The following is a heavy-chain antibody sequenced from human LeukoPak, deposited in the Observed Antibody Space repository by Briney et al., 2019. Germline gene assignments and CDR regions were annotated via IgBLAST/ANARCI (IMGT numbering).Heavy chain of an antibody. J-gene: IGHJ1*01. CDR1: GFTFSSYS. V-gene: IGHV3-21*01. Sequence: GGSPRLSCVASGFTFSSYSMNWVRQAPGKGLEWVSCIGSSSNYIYYGDSVKGRFTISRDNAKNSLYLQMNSLRAEDTAVYYCARDYYDSSGYYLKYFQHWGQGTLVTVSS. CDR2: IGSSSNYI. CDR3: ARDYYDSSGYYLKYFQH. D-gene: IGHD3-22*01.